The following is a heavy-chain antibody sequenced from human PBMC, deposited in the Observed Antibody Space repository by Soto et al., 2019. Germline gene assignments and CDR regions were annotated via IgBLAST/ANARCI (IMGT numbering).Heavy chain of an antibody. D-gene: IGHD3-3*01. CDR2: ISAYNGNT. V-gene: IGHV1-18*01. Sequence: ASVKVSCKASGYTFTSYGISWVRQAPGQGLEWMGWISAYNGNTNYAQKLQGRVTMTTDTSTSTAYMELRSLRSDDTAVYCCARDPGRYYDFWSGYSRYYYYGMDVWGQGTTVTVSS. CDR1: GYTFTSYG. J-gene: IGHJ6*02. CDR3: ARDPGRYYDFWSGYSRYYYYGMDV.